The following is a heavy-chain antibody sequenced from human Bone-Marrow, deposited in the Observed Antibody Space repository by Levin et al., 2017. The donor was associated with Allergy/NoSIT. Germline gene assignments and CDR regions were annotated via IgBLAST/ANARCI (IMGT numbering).Heavy chain of an antibody. CDR3: ARDEYGSPYFDY. CDR2: IDWDDEK. D-gene: IGHD6-6*01. Sequence: TLSLTCTFSGFSLNSNEIRVSWVRQPPGKALEWLARIDWDDEKFYNTSLKTRLTISKDTSRNQVVLSMTNMDPVDTATYYCARDEYGSPYFDYWGQGTLVTVSS. V-gene: IGHV2-70*04. J-gene: IGHJ4*02. CDR1: GFSLNSNEIR.